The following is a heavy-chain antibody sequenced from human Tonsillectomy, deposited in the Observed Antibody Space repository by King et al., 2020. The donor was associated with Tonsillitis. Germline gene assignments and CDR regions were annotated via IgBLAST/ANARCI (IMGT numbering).Heavy chain of an antibody. CDR3: ARLGAWYYFDY. V-gene: IGHV4-38-2*01. D-gene: IGHD2-15*01. CDR1: GFSISSGYY. J-gene: IGHJ4*02. CDR2: IYHSGST. Sequence: LQLQESCPGLVKPSETLSLTCAVSGFSISSGYYWGWVRQSPVKGLEWIGSIYHSGSTNYNPSLKSRVTMSVDTSKNQFSLKLSSVTAADTAVYYCARLGAWYYFDYWGQGTLVTVSS.